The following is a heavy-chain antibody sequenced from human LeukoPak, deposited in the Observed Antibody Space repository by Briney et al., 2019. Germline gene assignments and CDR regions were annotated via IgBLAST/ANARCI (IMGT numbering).Heavy chain of an antibody. CDR2: IKQDGSEK. CDR1: GFTFSSYW. J-gene: IGHJ4*02. V-gene: IGHV3-7*01. Sequence: GSLRLSCAASGFTFSSYWMSWVRQAPGKGLEWVANIKQDGSEKYYVDSVKGRFTISRDNAKNSLYLQMNSLRAEDTAVYYCARDYRPYDFWSDVWGQGTLVTVSS. D-gene: IGHD3-3*01. CDR3: ARDYRPYDFWSDV.